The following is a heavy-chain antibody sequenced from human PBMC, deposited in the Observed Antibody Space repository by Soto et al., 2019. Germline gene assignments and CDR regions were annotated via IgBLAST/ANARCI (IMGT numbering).Heavy chain of an antibody. CDR2: IYYSGSP. CDR3: ARAHEAGEYAFDI. CDR1: GGSISSYY. Sequence: QVQLQESGPGLVKPSETLSLTCTVSGGSISSYYWSWIRQPPGKGLEWIGYIYYSGSPHYNPSLNSRVPLSVHTSEIQFPLKLSSVTAADTAVYYCARAHEAGEYAFDIWGQGTMVTVSS. V-gene: IGHV4-59*01. J-gene: IGHJ3*02. D-gene: IGHD3-10*01.